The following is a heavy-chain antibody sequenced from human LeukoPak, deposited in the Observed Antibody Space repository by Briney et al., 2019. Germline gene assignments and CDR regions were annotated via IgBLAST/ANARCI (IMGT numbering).Heavy chain of an antibody. CDR3: ARDSGVYALWPTCYYYGMDV. J-gene: IGHJ6*02. CDR2: INHSGST. V-gene: IGHV4-34*01. D-gene: IGHD2-8*01. CDR1: GGSFSGYY. Sequence: PSETLSLTCAVYGGSFSGYYWSWIRQPPGKGLEWIGEINHSGSTNYNPSLKSRVTISVDTSKNQFSLKLSSVTAADTAVYYCARDSGVYALWPTCYYYGMDVWGQGTTVTVSS.